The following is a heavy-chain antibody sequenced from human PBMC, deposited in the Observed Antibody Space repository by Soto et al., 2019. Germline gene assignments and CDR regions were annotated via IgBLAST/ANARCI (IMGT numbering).Heavy chain of an antibody. D-gene: IGHD3-10*01. V-gene: IGHV3-23*01. J-gene: IGHJ6*03. CDR3: AKEVQPYYYYYMDV. CDR1: GFTFVSYA. CDR2: ISASGGTT. Sequence: GSLRLSCAASGFTFVSYAMSWVRQAPGKGLEWVSVISASGGTTYYADSVKGRFSISRDNSKDTLYLQMNSLRAEDMAIYYCAKEVQPYYYYYMDVWGKGTTVTVSS.